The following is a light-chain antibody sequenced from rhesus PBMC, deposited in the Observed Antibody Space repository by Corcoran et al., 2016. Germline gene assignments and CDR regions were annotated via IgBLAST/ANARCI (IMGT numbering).Light chain of an antibody. CDR1: QGISSY. Sequence: DIQMTQSPSPPSASVGDRVTITCRASQGISSYLAWYQQKPGNAPKPLIYFASALHYGVPSRFSGGGSRTEFTLTISSLQPEDLATYYCQQYNSDPLTFGGGTKVEIK. J-gene: IGKJ4*01. CDR3: QQYNSDPLT. CDR2: FAS. V-gene: IGKV1-37*01.